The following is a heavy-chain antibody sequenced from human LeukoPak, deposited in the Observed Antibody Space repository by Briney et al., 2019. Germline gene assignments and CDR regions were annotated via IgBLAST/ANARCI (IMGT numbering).Heavy chain of an antibody. J-gene: IGHJ4*02. V-gene: IGHV3-23*01. D-gene: IGHD3-10*01. CDR2: ISGSGGST. CDR1: GFTFSSYA. CDR3: AKDRAASGTYSFDY. Sequence: PGGSLRLSCAASGFTFSSYAINWVRQAPGKGLEWVSAISGSGGSTYYADSVKGRFTISRDNSKNTLYLQMNSLRAEDTAVYYCAKDRAASGTYSFDYWGKGTLVTVSS.